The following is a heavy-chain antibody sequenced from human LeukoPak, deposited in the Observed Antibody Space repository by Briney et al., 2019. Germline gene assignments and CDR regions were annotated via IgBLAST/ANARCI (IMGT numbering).Heavy chain of an antibody. J-gene: IGHJ4*02. CDR1: GYTFANYE. D-gene: IGHD3-22*01. Sequence: ASVKVSCKASGYTFANYEINWVRQATGQGLEWMGWMNPNSNNTGYAQKLQGRVTMTTDTSTSTAYMELRSLRSDDTAVYYCARDFRNSYPYDYYDYWGQGTLVTVSS. V-gene: IGHV1-8*01. CDR2: MNPNSNNT. CDR3: ARDFRNSYPYDYYDY.